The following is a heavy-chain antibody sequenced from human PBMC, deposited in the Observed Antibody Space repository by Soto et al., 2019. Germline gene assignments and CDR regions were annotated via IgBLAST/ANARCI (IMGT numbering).Heavy chain of an antibody. CDR1: GYTFTSYP. V-gene: IGHV1-3*01. D-gene: IGHD3-22*01. J-gene: IGHJ4*02. Sequence: ASVKVSCKASGYTFTSYPMHWLRQAPGQGLEWTGWINAGNGDTKYSQKFQGRVTITRDTSANTAYMELSSLRSEDTAVFYCARDWTHYDSSGPGDYWGQGTLVTVSS. CDR3: ARDWTHYDSSGPGDY. CDR2: INAGNGDT.